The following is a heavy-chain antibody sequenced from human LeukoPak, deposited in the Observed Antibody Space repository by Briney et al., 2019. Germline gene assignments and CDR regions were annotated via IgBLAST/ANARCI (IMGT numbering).Heavy chain of an antibody. V-gene: IGHV4-4*07. CDR2: IHTSGST. Sequence: SETLSLTCSVSGGSFNSYYSCWIRQPAGKGLEWIGRIHTSGSTDYTPSLQSRVTISIDTSKRQFYLNLSSVTAADTAVYYCARELVYLIDEDYGWGQGTLVTVSS. CDR3: ARELVYLIDEDYG. CDR1: GGSFNSYY. D-gene: IGHD4-17*01. J-gene: IGHJ4*02.